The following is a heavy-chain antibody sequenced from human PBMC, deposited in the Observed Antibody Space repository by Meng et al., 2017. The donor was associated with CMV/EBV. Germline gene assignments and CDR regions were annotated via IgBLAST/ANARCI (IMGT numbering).Heavy chain of an antibody. V-gene: IGHV3-30*02. CDR3: AKDQGEVEYYYGSVEYTPDDYYFDY. CDR2: IRYDGSNK. J-gene: IGHJ4*02. Sequence: SCKASGGIFISYGMHWVRQAPGKRVEWVAFIRYDGSNKYYADSVKGRFTISRDNSKNTLYLQINSLRAEDTAGYYCAKDQGEVEYYYGSVEYTPDDYYFDYWGQGTLVTVSS. D-gene: IGHD3-10*01. CDR1: GGIFISYG.